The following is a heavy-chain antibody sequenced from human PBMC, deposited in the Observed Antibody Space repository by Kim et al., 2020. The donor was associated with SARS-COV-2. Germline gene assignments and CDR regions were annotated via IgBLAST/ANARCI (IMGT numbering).Heavy chain of an antibody. CDR1: GFTFSSYG. D-gene: IGHD3-22*01. CDR2: ISYDGSNK. Sequence: GGSLRLSCAASGFTFSSYGMHWVRQAPGKGLEWVAVISYDGSNKYYADSVKGRFTISRDNSKNTLYLQMNGLRAEDTAVYYCARDYYDSSFAIDFDIWGQGTMVTVSS. J-gene: IGHJ3*02. CDR3: ARDYYDSSFAIDFDI. V-gene: IGHV3-33*05.